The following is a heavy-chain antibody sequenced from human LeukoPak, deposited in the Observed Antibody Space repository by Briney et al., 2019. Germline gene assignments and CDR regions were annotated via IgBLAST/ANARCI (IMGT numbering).Heavy chain of an antibody. D-gene: IGHD5-18*01. V-gene: IGHV3-23*01. J-gene: IGHJ5*02. CDR3: AAVDVDTAFP. CDR1: GFTFSTYG. CDR2: ISGSGGST. Sequence: PGGSLRLSCAASGFTFSTYGMSWVRQAPGKGPEWVSAISGSGGSTYYADSVKGRFTISRDNSKNTLYLQMDSLRAEDTAVYYCAAVDVDTAFPWGQGTLVTVSS.